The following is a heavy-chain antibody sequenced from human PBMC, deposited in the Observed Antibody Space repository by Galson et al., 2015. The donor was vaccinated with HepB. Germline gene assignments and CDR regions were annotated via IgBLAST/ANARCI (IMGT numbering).Heavy chain of an antibody. J-gene: IGHJ4*02. CDR1: GFTFDDYA. CDR2: ISWNSGSI. V-gene: IGHV3-9*01. D-gene: IGHD1-26*01. Sequence: SLRLSCAASGFTFDDYAMHWVRQAPGKGLEWVSGISWNSGSIGYADSVKGRFTISRDNAKNSLYLQMNSLRAEDTALYYCAKDRGDIVGALRGFDYWGQGALVTVSS. CDR3: AKDRGDIVGALRGFDY.